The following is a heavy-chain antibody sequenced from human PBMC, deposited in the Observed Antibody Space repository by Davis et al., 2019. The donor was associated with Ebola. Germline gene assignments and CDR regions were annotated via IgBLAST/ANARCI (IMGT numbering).Heavy chain of an antibody. Sequence: GESLKISCAAPGFTFSGSAMNWVRQAPGKALEWVAFITFDTSTIYYADSVRGRFTISRDNAKNSLYLHMNSLRDEDTAVYYCARGRDHAFDIWGQGTMVAVSS. J-gene: IGHJ3*02. CDR3: ARGRDHAFDI. V-gene: IGHV3-48*02. CDR2: ITFDTSTI. CDR1: GFTFSGSA.